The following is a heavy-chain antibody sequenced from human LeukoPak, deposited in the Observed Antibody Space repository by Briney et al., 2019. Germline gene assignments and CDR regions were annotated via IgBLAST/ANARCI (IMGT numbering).Heavy chain of an antibody. V-gene: IGHV1-69*04. CDR2: IIPTTGLA. D-gene: IGHD5-24*01. Sequence: GALVKVSCKASGGTFTNLAINWVRQAPGQGLEWMGRIIPTTGLASYAQKFQGRVTITADKSTSTAYMELSSLRSEDTAVYYCARAPPRLDGYILYYWGQGTLVTVSS. CDR3: ARAPPRLDGYILYY. J-gene: IGHJ4*02. CDR1: GGTFTNLA.